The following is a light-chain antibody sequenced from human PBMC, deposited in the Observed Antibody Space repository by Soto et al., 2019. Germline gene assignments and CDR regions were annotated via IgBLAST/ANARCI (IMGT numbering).Light chain of an antibody. Sequence: ELVLTQSPATLSLSPGESATLSCRASQSVSSYLAWYQQKPGQAPRLLIYDASNRATGIPARFSGSGSGTDFTITTSRLEPEDFAVYYCQQRSNGFTFGPGTKVDIK. CDR1: QSVSSY. CDR2: DAS. CDR3: QQRSNGFT. V-gene: IGKV3-11*01. J-gene: IGKJ3*01.